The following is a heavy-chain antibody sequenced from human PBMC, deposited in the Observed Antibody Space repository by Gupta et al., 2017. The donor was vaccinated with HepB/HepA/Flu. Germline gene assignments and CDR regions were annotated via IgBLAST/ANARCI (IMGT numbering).Heavy chain of an antibody. CDR3: ARTQTGTSAFDF. J-gene: IGHJ3*01. Sequence: QVQLLESVGGVAQSGRSLRLPCGASGFIFSSYGMYWVRQAPGKGLAWVAAIWYDGSYKYYVDAVKGRFIISRDNSKNTVYLQMNSLRVEDTAVYYCARTQTGTSAFDFWGQGTMVAVSS. D-gene: IGHD1-7*01. CDR2: IWYDGSYK. CDR1: GFIFSSYG. V-gene: IGHV3-33*01.